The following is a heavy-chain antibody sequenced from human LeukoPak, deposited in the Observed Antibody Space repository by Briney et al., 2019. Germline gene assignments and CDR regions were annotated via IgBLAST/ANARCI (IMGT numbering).Heavy chain of an antibody. V-gene: IGHV3-21*01. Sequence: PGGSLRLSCAASGFTFSSYSMNWVRQAPGKGLEWVSSISSSSSYIYYADSVKGRFTISRDNAKNSLYLQMNSLRAEDTAVYYCTSYTSGVQLRFLELTQEWGQGTLVTVSS. CDR3: TSYTSGVQLRFLELTQE. J-gene: IGHJ4*02. CDR1: GFTFSSYS. D-gene: IGHD3-3*01. CDR2: ISSSSSYI.